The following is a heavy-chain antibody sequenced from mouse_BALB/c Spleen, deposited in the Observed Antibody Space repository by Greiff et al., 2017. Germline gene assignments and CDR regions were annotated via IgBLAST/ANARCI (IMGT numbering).Heavy chain of an antibody. CDR3: ARGGDYDGFAY. J-gene: IGHJ3*01. Sequence: VQLKQSGPGLVKPSQSLSLTCTVTGYSITSDYAWNWIRQFPGNKLEWMGYISYSGRTSYNPSPKSRISITRDTSKNQFFLQLNSVTNEDTATYYCARGGDYDGFAYWGQGTLVTVSA. V-gene: IGHV3-2*02. D-gene: IGHD2-4*01. CDR2: ISYSGRT. CDR1: GYSITSDYA.